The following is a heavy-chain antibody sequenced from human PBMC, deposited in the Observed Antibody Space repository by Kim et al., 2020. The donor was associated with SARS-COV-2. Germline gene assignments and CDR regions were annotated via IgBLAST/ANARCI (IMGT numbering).Heavy chain of an antibody. Sequence: QKCQGRVTMNEDTSTDTAYMELSSLRSEDTAVYYCASCSSTSCYSGAFDIWGQGTMVTVSS. J-gene: IGHJ3*02. D-gene: IGHD2-2*02. V-gene: IGHV1-24*01. CDR3: ASCSSTSCYSGAFDI.